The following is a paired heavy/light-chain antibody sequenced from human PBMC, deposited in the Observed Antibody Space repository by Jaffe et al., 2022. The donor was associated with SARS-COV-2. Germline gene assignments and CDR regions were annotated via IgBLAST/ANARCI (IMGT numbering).Heavy chain of an antibody. CDR3: AHHAYGPIDAFDV. CDR2: IYWDDDK. CDR1: GFSLSTSGVG. V-gene: IGHV2-5*02. J-gene: IGHJ3*01. D-gene: IGHD3-16*01. Sequence: QITLKESGPTLVKPTQTLTLTCTFSGFSLSTSGVGVGWIRQPPGKALEWLALIYWDDDKRYSPSLKSRLTITKGTSKNQVVLTMTNMDPVDTATYYCAHHAYGPIDAFDVWGQGTMVTVSS.
Light chain of an antibody. V-gene: IGKV1-39*01. J-gene: IGKJ4*01. Sequence: DIQMTQSPSSLSASVGDRVTITCRASQSISRYLNWYQQKVGKAPKLLIYAASSLQSGVPSRFSGSGSGTDFTLTISSLQPEDFASYYCQQSYSTLTFGGGTKVEIK. CDR2: AAS. CDR1: QSISRY. CDR3: QQSYSTLT.